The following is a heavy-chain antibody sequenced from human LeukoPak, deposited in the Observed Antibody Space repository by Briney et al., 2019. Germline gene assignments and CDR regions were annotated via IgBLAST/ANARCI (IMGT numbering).Heavy chain of an antibody. D-gene: IGHD3-10*01. Sequence: GESLKISCKGSGYSFTSYRIGWVRQMPGKGLEWMGIIYPGDSDTKYSPPFEGQVTISADKPINTAYLQWSSLKASDTAMYYCVIYGSGSYFDYWGQGTLVIVSS. CDR1: GYSFTSYR. CDR3: VIYGSGSYFDY. J-gene: IGHJ4*02. CDR2: IYPGDSDT. V-gene: IGHV5-51*04.